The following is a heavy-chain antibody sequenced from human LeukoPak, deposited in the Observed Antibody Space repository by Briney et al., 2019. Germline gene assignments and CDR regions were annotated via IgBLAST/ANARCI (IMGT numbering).Heavy chain of an antibody. CDR2: INAGNGNT. CDR3: ARDRSIAAAGYYYYYGMDV. D-gene: IGHD6-13*01. Sequence: ASVKVSCKASGYTFTGYYMHWVRQAPGQGLEWMGWINAGNGNTKYSQKFQGRVTITRDTSASTAYMELSSLRSEDTAVYYCARDRSIAAAGYYYYYGMDVWGQGTTVTVSS. J-gene: IGHJ6*02. V-gene: IGHV1-3*01. CDR1: GYTFTGYY.